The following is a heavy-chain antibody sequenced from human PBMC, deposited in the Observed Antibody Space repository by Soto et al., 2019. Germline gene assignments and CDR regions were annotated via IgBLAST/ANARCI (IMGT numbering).Heavy chain of an antibody. J-gene: IGHJ6*02. CDR1: GFTVSSNY. CDR2: IYSGGST. D-gene: IGHD3-3*01. V-gene: IGHV3-53*01. Sequence: GGSLRLSCAASGFTVSSNYMSWVRQAPGKGLEWVSVIYSGGSTYYADSVKGRFTISRDNSKNTLYLQMNSLRAEDTAVYYCARALVYYDFWSGYDGHYGMDVWGQGTTVTVSS. CDR3: ARALVYYDFWSGYDGHYGMDV.